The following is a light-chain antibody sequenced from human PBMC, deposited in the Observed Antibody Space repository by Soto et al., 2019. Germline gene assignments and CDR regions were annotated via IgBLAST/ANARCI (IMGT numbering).Light chain of an antibody. CDR2: DVS. V-gene: IGLV2-11*01. J-gene: IGLJ1*01. CDR3: CSYAGSYTYV. Sequence: QSVLAQPRSVSGSPGQSVTISCTGTSSDVGGYNYVPWYQQHPGKAPKLMIYDVSKRPSGVPDRFSGSKSGNTASLTISGFQAEDEADYYCCSYAGSYTYVFGTGTKVTVL. CDR1: SSDVGGYNY.